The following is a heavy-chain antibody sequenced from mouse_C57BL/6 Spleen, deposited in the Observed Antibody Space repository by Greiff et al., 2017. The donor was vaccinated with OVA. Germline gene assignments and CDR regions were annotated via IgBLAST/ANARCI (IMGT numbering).Heavy chain of an antibody. V-gene: IGHV5-17*01. CDR1: GFTFSDYG. Sequence: DVKLVESGGGLVKPGGSLKLSCAASGFTFSDYGMHWVRQAPEKGLEWVAYISSGSSTIYYADTVKGRFTISRDNAKNTLFLQMTSLRSEDTAMYYCARGEKYYGRSFDYWGQGTTLTVSS. CDR3: ARGEKYYGRSFDY. CDR2: ISSGSSTI. D-gene: IGHD1-1*01. J-gene: IGHJ2*01.